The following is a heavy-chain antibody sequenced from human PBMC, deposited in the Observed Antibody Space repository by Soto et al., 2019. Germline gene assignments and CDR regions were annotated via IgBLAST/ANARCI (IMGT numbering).Heavy chain of an antibody. V-gene: IGHV4-30-4*01. J-gene: IGHJ6*02. D-gene: IGHD4-17*01. CDR2: IYYSGST. Sequence: SETLSLTCTVSGGSISSGDYYWSWIRQPPGKGLEWIGYIYYSGSTYYDPSLKSRVTISVDTSKNQFSLKLSSVTAADTAVYYCAPAGDHAPYYYYGMDVWGQGTPVTVYS. CDR3: APAGDHAPYYYYGMDV. CDR1: GGSISSGDYY.